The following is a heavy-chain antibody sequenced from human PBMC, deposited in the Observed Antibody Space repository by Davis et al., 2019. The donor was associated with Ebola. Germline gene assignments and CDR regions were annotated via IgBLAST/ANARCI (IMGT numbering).Heavy chain of an antibody. CDR2: VNPSGGST. Sequence: AASVKVSCKAFGYTFTSYYIHWARQAPGQGLEWMGIVNPSGGSTIYAQKFQGRVTMTRDTSTSTVYMELSSLRSEDTAVYYCASGTYYGSGSYIDYWGQGTLVTVSS. CDR1: GYTFTSYY. J-gene: IGHJ4*02. CDR3: ASGTYYGSGSYIDY. V-gene: IGHV1-46*01. D-gene: IGHD3-10*01.